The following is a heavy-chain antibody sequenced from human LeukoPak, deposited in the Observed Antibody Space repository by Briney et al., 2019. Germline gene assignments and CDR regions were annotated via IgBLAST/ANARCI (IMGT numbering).Heavy chain of an antibody. J-gene: IGHJ4*02. CDR3: AKGSYYDRSGSFYFDY. V-gene: IGHV3-23*01. CDR1: GFTFSSYA. CDR2: ISGSGDNT. Sequence: GSLRLSCAASGFTFSSYAMSWVRQAPGKGLEWVSGISGSGDNTYYADSVKGRFAISRDNSKNTLYVQVNSLGTEDTAAYYCAKGSYYDRSGSFYFDYWGQGTLVTVSS. D-gene: IGHD3-22*01.